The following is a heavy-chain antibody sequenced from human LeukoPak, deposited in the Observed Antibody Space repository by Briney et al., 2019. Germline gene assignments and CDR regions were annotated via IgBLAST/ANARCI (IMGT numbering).Heavy chain of an antibody. CDR1: GYSISSGYY. Sequence: SETLSLTCAVSGYSISSGYYWGWIRQPPGKGLEWIGSIYHSGSTYYNPSLKSRDTISVDTSKNQFSLKLSSVTAADTAVYYCARHAGTGDYWGQGTLVTVSS. D-gene: IGHD3/OR15-3a*01. V-gene: IGHV4-38-2*01. J-gene: IGHJ4*02. CDR2: IYHSGST. CDR3: ARHAGTGDY.